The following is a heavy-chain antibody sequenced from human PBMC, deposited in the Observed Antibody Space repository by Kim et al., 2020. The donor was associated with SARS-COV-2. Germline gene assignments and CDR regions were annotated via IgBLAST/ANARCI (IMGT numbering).Heavy chain of an antibody. D-gene: IGHD2-2*01. CDR3: ARDIVVVPAAMGLDY. V-gene: IGHV1-46*01. Sequence: ASVKVSCKASGYTFTSYYMHWVRQAPGQGLEWMGIINTSGGSTSYAQKFQGRVTMNRDTSTSTVYMELSSLRSEDTAVYYCARDIVVVPAAMGLDYWGQGTLVTVSS. CDR1: GYTFTSYY. J-gene: IGHJ4*02. CDR2: INTSGGST.